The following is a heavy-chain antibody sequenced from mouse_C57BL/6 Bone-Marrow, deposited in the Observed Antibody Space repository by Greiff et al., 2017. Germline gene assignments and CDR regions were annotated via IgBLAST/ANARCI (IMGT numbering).Heavy chain of an antibody. CDR1: GFTFTDYY. CDR3: ARYPVDY. Sequence: EVKLMESGGGLVQPGGSLSLSCAASGFTFTDYYMSWVRQPPGKALEWLGFIRNKANGYTTEYSASVKGRFTISRDNSQSILYLQMYALRAEDSATYYCARYPVDYWGQGTTLTVSS. J-gene: IGHJ2*01. CDR2: IRNKANGYTT. V-gene: IGHV7-3*01.